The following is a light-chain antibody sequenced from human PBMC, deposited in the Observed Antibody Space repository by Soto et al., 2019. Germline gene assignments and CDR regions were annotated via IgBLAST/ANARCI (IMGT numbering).Light chain of an antibody. CDR1: SSDIGGYNY. Sequence: QSALTQPASVSGSPGQSITISCTGTSSDIGGYNYVSWYQQHPGKAPKLMIYDVTNRPSGVSNRFSGSESGNAASLTISGLQSEDEADYYCSSYTSSSTLVEFGGGTKLTVL. CDR3: SSYTSSSTLVE. V-gene: IGLV2-14*01. J-gene: IGLJ2*01. CDR2: DVT.